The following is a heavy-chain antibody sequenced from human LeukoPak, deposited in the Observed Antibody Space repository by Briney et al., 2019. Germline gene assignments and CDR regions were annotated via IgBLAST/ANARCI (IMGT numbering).Heavy chain of an antibody. CDR2: IYHSGST. D-gene: IGHD5-24*01. J-gene: IGHJ4*02. Sequence: SETLSPTCAVSGGSISSGGYSWSWIRQPPGKGLEWIGYIYHSGSTYYNPSLKSRVTISVDRSKNQFSLKLSSVTAADTAVYYCARQMATKLFGFDYWGQGTLVTVSS. CDR3: ARQMATKLFGFDY. V-gene: IGHV4-30-2*01. CDR1: GGSISSGGYS.